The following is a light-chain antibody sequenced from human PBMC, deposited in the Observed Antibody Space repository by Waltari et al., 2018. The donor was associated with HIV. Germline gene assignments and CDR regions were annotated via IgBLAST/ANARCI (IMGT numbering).Light chain of an antibody. J-gene: IGLJ2*01. V-gene: IGLV2-23*02. CDR3: CSFTGRKSLI. CDR2: EVN. Sequence: QSAMPQPASVSGSPGQSLTISCIGTNSDVAAYNLVSWYQQRPGKAPKLIIYEVNKLPSGVSDRFSASKSGNTASLTLSGLQAEDEANYYCCSFTGRKSLIFGGGTKLTVL. CDR1: NSDVAAYNL.